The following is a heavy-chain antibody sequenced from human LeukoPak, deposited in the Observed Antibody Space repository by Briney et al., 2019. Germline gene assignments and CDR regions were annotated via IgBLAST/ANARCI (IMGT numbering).Heavy chain of an antibody. V-gene: IGHV1-24*01. Sequence: ASVKVSCKVSGYTLTELSMHWVRQAPGKGLEWMGGFDPEDGETIYAQKFQGRVTMTEDTSTDTAYMELSSLRSEDTAVYYCATAMPGYYGSGSPAKPSDYWGQGTLVTVSS. CDR2: FDPEDGET. D-gene: IGHD3-10*01. J-gene: IGHJ4*02. CDR3: ATAMPGYYGSGSPAKPSDY. CDR1: GYTLTELS.